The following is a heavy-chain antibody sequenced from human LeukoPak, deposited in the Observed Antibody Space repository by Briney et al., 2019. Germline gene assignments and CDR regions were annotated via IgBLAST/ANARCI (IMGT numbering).Heavy chain of an antibody. J-gene: IGHJ4*02. Sequence: SETLSLTCTVSGGSISSGSYYWSWIRQPAGKGLEWMGRISTSGRTNYNPSLKSRVTISVDTSKNQFSLKLSSVTAADTAVYYCAKGDGIAAFYWGQGTLVTVSS. V-gene: IGHV4-61*02. CDR2: ISTSGRT. CDR3: AKGDGIAAFY. CDR1: GGSISSGSYY. D-gene: IGHD6-13*01.